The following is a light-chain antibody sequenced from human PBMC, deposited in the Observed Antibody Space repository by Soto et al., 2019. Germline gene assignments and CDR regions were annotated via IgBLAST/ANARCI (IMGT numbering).Light chain of an antibody. Sequence: QSALTQPASVSGSPGQSITISCTGTSSDVGGYDYVSWYQQHPGKAPKLMIYEVSDRPLGVSNRFSGSKSGNTASLTISGLQAEDEADYYCCSYAGSVVFGGGTKLTVL. CDR2: EVS. CDR1: SSDVGGYDY. V-gene: IGLV2-14*01. J-gene: IGLJ2*01. CDR3: CSYAGSVV.